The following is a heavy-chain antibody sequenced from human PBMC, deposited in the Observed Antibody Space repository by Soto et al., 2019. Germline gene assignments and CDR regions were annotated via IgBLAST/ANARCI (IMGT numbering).Heavy chain of an antibody. CDR2: IYYSGRT. D-gene: IGHD2-21*01. Sequence: SETLSITCILSGVSISSGGHYWSWIRQHPGKGLEWIGNIYYSGRTYYNPSLKSRVILSVDTSKNHFSLTLRSVTAAYSAMYYRASVIGGASEYYFDFWGQGAMVTVSS. CDR1: GVSISSGGHY. CDR3: ASVIGGASEYYFDF. J-gene: IGHJ4*02. V-gene: IGHV4-31*03.